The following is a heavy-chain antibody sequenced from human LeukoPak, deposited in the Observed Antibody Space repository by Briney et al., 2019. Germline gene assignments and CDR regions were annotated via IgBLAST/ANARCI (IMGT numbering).Heavy chain of an antibody. CDR1: GGSISSSSYY. J-gene: IGHJ5*02. CDR3: ARVAVLLWFGELGGWFAP. V-gene: IGHV4-39*07. D-gene: IGHD3-10*01. Sequence: SETLSLTCTVSGGSISSSSYYWGWIRQPPGKGREWIGSIYYSGSTYYNPSLKSRVTISVDTSKNQFSLKLSSVTAADTAVYYCARVAVLLWFGELGGWFAPWGQGTLVTVS. CDR2: IYYSGST.